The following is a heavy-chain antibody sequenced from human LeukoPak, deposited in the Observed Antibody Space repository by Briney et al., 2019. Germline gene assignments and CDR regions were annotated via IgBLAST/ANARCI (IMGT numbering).Heavy chain of an antibody. CDR3: AKGTVGATTPDAFDI. J-gene: IGHJ3*02. CDR1: TFTFSSYA. V-gene: IGHV3-23*01. CDR2: ISGSGGST. D-gene: IGHD1-26*01. Sequence: PGGSLRLSCAASTFTFSSYAMNWVRQAPGKGLEWVSAISGSGGSTYYADSVKGRFTISRDNSKNTLYLQMNSLRAEDTAVYYCAKGTVGATTPDAFDIWGQGTMVTVSS.